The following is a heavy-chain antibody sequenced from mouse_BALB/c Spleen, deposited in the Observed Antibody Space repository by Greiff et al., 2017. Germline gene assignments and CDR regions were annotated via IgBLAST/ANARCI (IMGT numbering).Heavy chain of an antibody. Sequence: VHVKQSGPELVKPGASVKVSCKASGYAFTGYNMYWVKQSHGKSLEWIGYIDPYNGGTSYNQKFKGKATLTVDKSSSTAYMHLNSLTSEDSAVYYCARERTLLRPMDYWGQGTSVTVSS. V-gene: IGHV1S135*01. CDR1: GYAFTGYN. J-gene: IGHJ4*01. CDR2: IDPYNGGT. D-gene: IGHD1-2*01. CDR3: ARERTLLRPMDY.